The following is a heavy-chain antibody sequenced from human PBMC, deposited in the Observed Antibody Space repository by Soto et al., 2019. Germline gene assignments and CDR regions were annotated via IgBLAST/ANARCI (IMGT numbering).Heavy chain of an antibody. V-gene: IGHV4-31*03. Sequence: SETLSLTCSVSGGSISTVGHYWTWIRQPPGKGLEWIGSIYNTGSTYYSKSLRSRVTMSVDTSKSQFSLRLSSVTAADTAVYYCARVTGTLMSRNFEYWGQGSLVTVSS. CDR3: ARVTGTLMSRNFEY. CDR1: GGSISTVGHY. J-gene: IGHJ4*02. D-gene: IGHD7-27*01. CDR2: IYNTGST.